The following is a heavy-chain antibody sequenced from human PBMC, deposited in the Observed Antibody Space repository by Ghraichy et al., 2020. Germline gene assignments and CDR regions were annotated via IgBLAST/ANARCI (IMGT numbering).Heavy chain of an antibody. CDR1: GYTFTSYG. Sequence: ASVKVSCKASGYTFTSYGISWVRQAPGQGLEWMGWISAYNGNTNYAQKLQGRVTMTTDTSTSTAYMELRSLRSDDTAVYYCARVENFWSGPNWYFDLWGRGTLVTVSS. V-gene: IGHV1-18*01. D-gene: IGHD3-3*01. CDR2: ISAYNGNT. CDR3: ARVENFWSGPNWYFDL. J-gene: IGHJ2*01.